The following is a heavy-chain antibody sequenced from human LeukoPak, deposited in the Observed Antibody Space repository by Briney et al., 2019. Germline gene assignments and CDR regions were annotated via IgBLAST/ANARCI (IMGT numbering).Heavy chain of an antibody. Sequence: ASVKVSCKASRGTFSSYAISWVRQAPGQRLEWMGGIIPIFGTANYAQKLQGRVTIATDESTSTAYMELISLRSEVTAVHYCARVPTRGIAAPEYYYYMDVWGKGTTVTVSS. J-gene: IGHJ6*03. D-gene: IGHD6-13*01. CDR2: IIPIFGTA. V-gene: IGHV1-69*05. CDR3: ARVPTRGIAAPEYYYYMDV. CDR1: RGTFSSYA.